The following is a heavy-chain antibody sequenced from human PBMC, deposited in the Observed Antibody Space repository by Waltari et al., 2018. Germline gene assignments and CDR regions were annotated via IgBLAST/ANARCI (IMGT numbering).Heavy chain of an antibody. CDR1: GGSISSYY. J-gene: IGHJ2*01. D-gene: IGHD3-22*01. CDR3: ASADYYDSSGYYPHWYFDL. CDR2: IYYSGST. V-gene: IGHV4-59*08. Sequence: QLQLQESGPGLVKPSETLSLTCTVSGGSISSYYWSWIRQPPGKGLEWIGYIYYSGSTNYNPSLKSRVTISVDTSKNQFSLKLSSVTAADTAVYYCASADYYDSSGYYPHWYFDLWGRGTLVTVSS.